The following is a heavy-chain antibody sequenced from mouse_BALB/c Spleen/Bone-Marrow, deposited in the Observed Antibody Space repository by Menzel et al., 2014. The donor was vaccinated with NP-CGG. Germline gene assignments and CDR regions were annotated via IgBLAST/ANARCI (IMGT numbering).Heavy chain of an antibody. CDR1: GYTRRSDG. Sequence: VQRVESGAELMKSGASVKISCKATGYTRRSDGIEWVKQRPGQGREGIGEILPGSGSTNYNEKFKGKATFTADTSSNAACLQLSSLTSEDSAVYYCARERGYWGQGTLVTVSA. CDR2: ILPGSGST. J-gene: IGHJ3*01. V-gene: IGHV1-9*01. CDR3: ARERGY.